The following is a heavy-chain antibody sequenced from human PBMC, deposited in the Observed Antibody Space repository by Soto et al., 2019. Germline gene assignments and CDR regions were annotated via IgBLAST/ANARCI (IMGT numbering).Heavy chain of an antibody. CDR1: GYTFTSYD. V-gene: IGHV1-8*01. CDR2: MNPNSGNT. Sequence: QVQLVQSGAEVKKPGASVKVSCKASGYTFTSYDINWVRQATGQGLEWMGWMNPNSGNTGYAQKFQGRVTMTRNTSISTAYMELSSLRSEDTAAYYCAREAWFLYYYYYGMAVWGKGTTVTVSS. CDR3: AREAWFLYYYYYGMAV. J-gene: IGHJ6*04. D-gene: IGHD3-10*01.